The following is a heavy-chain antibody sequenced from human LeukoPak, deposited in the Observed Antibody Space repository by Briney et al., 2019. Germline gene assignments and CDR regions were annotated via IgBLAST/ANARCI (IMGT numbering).Heavy chain of an antibody. Sequence: ASVKVSCKASGYTFTSYGISWVRQAPGQGLEWMGWISAYNGNTNYAQKLQGRVTMTTDTSTSTAYMELSSLRSEDTAVYYCAIARGYSYGYTSSFDYWGQGTLVTVSS. V-gene: IGHV1-18*01. CDR2: ISAYNGNT. CDR3: AIARGYSYGYTSSFDY. CDR1: GYTFTSYG. J-gene: IGHJ4*02. D-gene: IGHD5-18*01.